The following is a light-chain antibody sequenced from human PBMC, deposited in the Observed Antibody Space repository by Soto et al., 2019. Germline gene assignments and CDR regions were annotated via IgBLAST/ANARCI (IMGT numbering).Light chain of an antibody. V-gene: IGKV3-11*01. CDR2: DAS. CDR1: QRVSNS. CDR3: QLSQQRSDWPPIT. J-gene: IGKJ5*01. Sequence: EILLTQSPSTLSLSPGERVTLSCRATQRVSNSLAWYQQKSGQAPRLLIYDASFRATGIPARFSGSGSGTDFTLTISSLEPEDFAVYYCQLSQQRSDWPPITFGQGTRLEIK.